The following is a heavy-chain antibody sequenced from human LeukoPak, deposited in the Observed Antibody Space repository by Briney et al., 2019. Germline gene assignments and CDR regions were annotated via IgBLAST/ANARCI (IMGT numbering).Heavy chain of an antibody. D-gene: IGHD3-9*01. Sequence: GGSLRLSCTASGFTFGDYAMSWVRQAPGKWLEWVGFIRSKAYGGTTEYAASVKGRFTISRDDSKSIAYLQMNSLKTEDTAVYYCTREGYFDWLLIPDYWGQGTLVTVSS. CDR2: IRSKAYGGTT. J-gene: IGHJ4*02. V-gene: IGHV3-49*04. CDR1: GFTFGDYA. CDR3: TREGYFDWLLIPDY.